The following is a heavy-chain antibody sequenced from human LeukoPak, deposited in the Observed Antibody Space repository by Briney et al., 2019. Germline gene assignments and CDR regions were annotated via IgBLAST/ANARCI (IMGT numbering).Heavy chain of an antibody. V-gene: IGHV4-39*01. CDR1: GGSISSSSYY. CDR3: ARSKVDDYVWGSYHFGFFAAFDY. Sequence: KPSETLSLTCTVSGGSISSSSYYWGWIRQPPGKGLEWIGSIYYSGSTCYNPSLKSRVTISVDTSKNQFSLKLSSVTAADTAVYYCARSKVDDYVWGSYHFGFFAAFDYWGQGTLVTVSS. D-gene: IGHD3-16*02. CDR2: IYYSGST. J-gene: IGHJ4*02.